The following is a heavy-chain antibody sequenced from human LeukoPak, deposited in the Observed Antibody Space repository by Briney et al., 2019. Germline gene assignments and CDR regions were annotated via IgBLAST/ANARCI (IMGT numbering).Heavy chain of an antibody. CDR3: ASTRWPRDANFDY. J-gene: IGHJ4*02. Sequence: SQTLSLTCTVSGGSFTSGIYYWNWIRQPAGKGLEWIGRIYTSGATNYNPSLKSRLIISIDTSTNQVSLKLTSVTAADTGLYYCASTRWPRDANFDYWGQGTLVTVSS. CDR2: IYTSGAT. V-gene: IGHV4-61*02. CDR1: GGSFTSGIYY. D-gene: IGHD2-15*01.